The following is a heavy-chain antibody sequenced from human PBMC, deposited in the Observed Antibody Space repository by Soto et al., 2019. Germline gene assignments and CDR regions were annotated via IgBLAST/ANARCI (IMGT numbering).Heavy chain of an antibody. V-gene: IGHV2-70*01. CDR3: ARTHYYGSGSYKNWFDP. J-gene: IGHJ5*02. Sequence: SGPTLVNPTQTLTLTCTFSGFSLSTSGMCVSWIRQPPGKALEWLALIDWDDDKYYSTSLKTRLTISADTSKNQVVLTMTNMDPVDTATYYCARTHYYGSGSYKNWFDPWGQGTLVTVSS. CDR1: GFSLSTSGMC. CDR2: IDWDDDK. D-gene: IGHD3-10*01.